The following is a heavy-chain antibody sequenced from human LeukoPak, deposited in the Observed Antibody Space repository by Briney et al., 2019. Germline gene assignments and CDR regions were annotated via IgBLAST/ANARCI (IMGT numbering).Heavy chain of an antibody. J-gene: IGHJ4*02. CDR3: ARDNQLLPYDY. D-gene: IGHD2-2*01. Sequence: SVKVSCKASGGTFSSYAISWVRQAPGQGLEWMGRIIPILGIANYAQKFQGRVTITADKSTSTAYMELSSLRSEDTAVYYCARDNQLLPYDYWGQGTLVTVSS. CDR2: IIPILGIA. CDR1: GGTFSSYA. V-gene: IGHV1-69*04.